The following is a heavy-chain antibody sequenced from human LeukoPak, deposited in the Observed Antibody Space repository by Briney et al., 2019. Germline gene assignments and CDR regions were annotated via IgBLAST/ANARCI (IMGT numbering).Heavy chain of an antibody. CDR1: GGSISSYY. J-gene: IGHJ4*02. D-gene: IGHD5-18*01. CDR2: IYYSGST. Sequence: PSETLSLTCTVPGGSISSYYWSWIRQPPGKGLEWIGYIYYSGSTNYNPSLKSRVTISVDTSKNQFSLKLSSVTAADTAVYYCARDSYGYFDYWGQGTLVTVSS. CDR3: ARDSYGYFDY. V-gene: IGHV4-59*01.